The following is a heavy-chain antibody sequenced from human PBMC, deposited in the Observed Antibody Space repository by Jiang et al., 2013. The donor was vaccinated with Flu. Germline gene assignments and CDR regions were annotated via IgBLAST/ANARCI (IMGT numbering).Heavy chain of an antibody. Sequence: KFQGRVTITADESTSTAYMELSSLRSEDTAVYYCARDGGVYSSGWYGMGYYFDYWGQGTLVTVSS. D-gene: IGHD6-19*01. J-gene: IGHJ4*02. CDR3: ARDGGVYSSGWYGMGYYFDY. V-gene: IGHV1-69*01.